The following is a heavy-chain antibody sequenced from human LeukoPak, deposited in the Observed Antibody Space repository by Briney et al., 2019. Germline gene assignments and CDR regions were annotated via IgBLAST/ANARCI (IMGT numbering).Heavy chain of an antibody. CDR1: GFTFSSYG. V-gene: IGHV3-30*02. Sequence: PGGSLRLSCAASGFTFSSYGMHWVRQAPGKGLGWVAFIRYDGSNKYYADSVKGRFTISRDISKNTLYLQMSSLRAEDTAVYYCARRAGGYSHPYDYWGQGVLVTVSS. CDR3: ARRAGGYSHPYDY. J-gene: IGHJ4*02. CDR2: IRYDGSNK. D-gene: IGHD4-23*01.